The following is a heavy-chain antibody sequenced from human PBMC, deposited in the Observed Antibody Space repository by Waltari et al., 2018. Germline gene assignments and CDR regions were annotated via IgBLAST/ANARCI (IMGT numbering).Heavy chain of an antibody. V-gene: IGHV3-9*01. J-gene: IGHJ4*02. D-gene: IGHD6-6*01. CDR1: GFTFDDYA. Sequence: EVQLVESGGGLVQPGRSLRLSCAASGFTFDDYAMHWVRQAPGKGLEWVSGITWNSGSMDYADFVKGRCTISRDNAKKSLYLQMNSLRAEDTALYYCAKTSSSSPWYYFDYWGQGTLVTVSS. CDR3: AKTSSSSPWYYFDY. CDR2: ITWNSGSM.